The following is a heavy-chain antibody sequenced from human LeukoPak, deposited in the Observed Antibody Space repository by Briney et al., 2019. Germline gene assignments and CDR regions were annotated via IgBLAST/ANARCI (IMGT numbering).Heavy chain of an antibody. CDR1: GFSSRNYS. J-gene: IGHJ4*02. D-gene: IGHD1-26*01. CDR2: ISGGGGST. CDR3: AKGGKWDVTPFDY. Sequence: PGGSLRLSCAASGFSSRNYSMNWVRQAPGKGLEWVSTISGGGGSTYYADSVKGRFTISRDNSKNTLYLQVNSLRAEDTAVYYCAKGGKWDVTPFDYWGQGTLVTVSS. V-gene: IGHV3-23*01.